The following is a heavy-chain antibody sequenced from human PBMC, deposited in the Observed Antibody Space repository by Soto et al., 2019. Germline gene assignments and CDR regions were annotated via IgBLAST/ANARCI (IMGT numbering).Heavy chain of an antibody. D-gene: IGHD6-19*01. J-gene: IGHJ4*02. CDR1: GGCSSRSS. CDR3: ARSVAVPGAHIDY. Sequence: LQTMSLTCSVFGGCSSRSSWSRILQSPGKGLEWLGYVDYTGSTNYSPCLRSRVSISVDTSKNEFSLRLSSVPAADTAVYFCARSVAVPGAHIDYWGQGTQVTVSS. V-gene: IGHV4-59*01. CDR2: VDYTGST.